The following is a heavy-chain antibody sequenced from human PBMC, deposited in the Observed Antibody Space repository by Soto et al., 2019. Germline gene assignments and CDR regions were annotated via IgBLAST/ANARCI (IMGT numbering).Heavy chain of an antibody. CDR2: IYYSGST. D-gene: IGHD3-3*01. V-gene: IGHV4-59*01. Sequence: SETLSLTCTFSGCSISSYYWTLIRQPPGKGLEWIGYIYYSGSTNHNPSLKSRVTISVDTSKNQFSLKLSSVTTADTAVYYCARVNDFWTGYYSTNWFDPWGQGTLVTVSS. CDR3: ARVNDFWTGYYSTNWFDP. J-gene: IGHJ5*02. CDR1: GCSISSYY.